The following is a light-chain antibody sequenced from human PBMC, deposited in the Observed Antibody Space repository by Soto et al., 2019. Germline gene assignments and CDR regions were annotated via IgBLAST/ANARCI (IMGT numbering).Light chain of an antibody. CDR2: DDN. V-gene: IGLV1-51*01. Sequence: QSVLTQPASVSETPGEKVTISCSGRGSNIGRNYVSWYRQLPGTAPQLLIYDDNKRHSGVPDRLSGSRYGTSASLAIAGLQPGDEADYYCGTWDESLGAGVFGGGTKLTVL. CDR3: GTWDESLGAGV. J-gene: IGLJ2*01. CDR1: GSNIGRNY.